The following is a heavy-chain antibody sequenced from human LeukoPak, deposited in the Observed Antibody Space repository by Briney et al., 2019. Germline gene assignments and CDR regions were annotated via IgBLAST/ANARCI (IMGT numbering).Heavy chain of an antibody. CDR3: ARDGYSSSSGAFDI. D-gene: IGHD6-6*01. CDR1: GVSISSGDYY. V-gene: IGHV4-61*02. J-gene: IGHJ3*02. Sequence: SETLSLTCTVSGVSISSGDYYWSWIRQPPGKGLEWIGRIYTSGSTNYNPSLKSRVTISVDTSKNQFSLKLSSVTAADTAVYYCARDGYSSSSGAFDIWGQGTMVTVSS. CDR2: IYTSGST.